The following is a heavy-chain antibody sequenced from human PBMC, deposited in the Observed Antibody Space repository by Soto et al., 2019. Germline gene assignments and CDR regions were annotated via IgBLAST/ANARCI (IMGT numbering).Heavy chain of an antibody. CDR1: GGTFSSYA. J-gene: IGHJ4*02. Sequence: SVKVSCKASGGTFSSYAISWVRQAPGQGLEWMGGIIPIFGTANYAQKFQGRVTITADESTSTAYMELSSLRSEDTAVYYCATYYYDSSGSQGPFDYWGQGTMVTVSS. CDR3: ATYYYDSSGSQGPFDY. V-gene: IGHV1-69*13. D-gene: IGHD3-22*01. CDR2: IIPIFGTA.